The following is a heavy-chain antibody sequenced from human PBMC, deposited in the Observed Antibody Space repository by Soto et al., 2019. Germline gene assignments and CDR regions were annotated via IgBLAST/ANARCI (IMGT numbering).Heavy chain of an antibody. Sequence: EVQLVESGGGLVQPGGSLRLSCAASGFTVSSFYMTWVRQAPGKGLQWVAVISSGGSTYYADSVKGRFTIDRDNSKNTLSLAMNRLRAEDTAVYYFARDTFGGAYDFVHGGRGTLVTVYS. V-gene: IGHV3-66*01. J-gene: IGHJ4*02. D-gene: IGHD3-3*01. CDR2: ISSGGST. CDR1: GFTVSSFY. CDR3: ARDTFGGAYDFVH.